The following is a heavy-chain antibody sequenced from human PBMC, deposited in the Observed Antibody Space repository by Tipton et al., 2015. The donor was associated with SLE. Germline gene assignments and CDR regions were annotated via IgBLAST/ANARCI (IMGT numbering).Heavy chain of an antibody. CDR2: ISSSSSYI. Sequence: GSLRLSCAASGFTFSSYAMHWVRQAPGKGLEWVSSISSSSSYIYYADSVKGRFTISRDNAKNSLYLQMNSLRAEDTAVYYCARDQGSWAADAFDIWGQGTMVTVSS. CDR1: GFTFSSYA. CDR3: ARDQGSWAADAFDI. J-gene: IGHJ3*02. V-gene: IGHV3-21*01. D-gene: IGHD6-13*01.